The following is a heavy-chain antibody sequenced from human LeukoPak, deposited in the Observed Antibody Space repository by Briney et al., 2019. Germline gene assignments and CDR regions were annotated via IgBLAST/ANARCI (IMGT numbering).Heavy chain of an antibody. J-gene: IGHJ4*02. D-gene: IGHD3-10*01. CDR3: ARGGSMVRGVIPRDY. CDR1: GGSFSGYY. V-gene: IGHV4-34*01. Sequence: SETLSLTCAVYGGSFSGYYWSWIRQPPGKGLEWIGEINHSGSTNYNPSLKSRVTISVDTSKNQFSLKLSSVTAADTAVYFCARGGSMVRGVIPRDYLGQGTLVTVSS. CDR2: INHSGST.